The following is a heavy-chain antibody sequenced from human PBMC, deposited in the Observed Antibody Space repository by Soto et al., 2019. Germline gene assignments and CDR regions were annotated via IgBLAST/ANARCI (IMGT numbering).Heavy chain of an antibody. CDR3: ARMASVGTLNWFDR. CDR1: GYTFINFD. D-gene: IGHD1-26*01. Sequence: QVQFVQSGAEVKEPGASVRVSCKASGYTFINFDISWVRQAAGQGLEGLGWMNPGSGKTGYASKFQGRVAMTRDATTGTCNLELSSLTSDETAVYYCARMASVGTLNWFDRWGHVTLVTVSS. J-gene: IGHJ5*02. CDR2: MNPGSGKT. V-gene: IGHV1-8*02.